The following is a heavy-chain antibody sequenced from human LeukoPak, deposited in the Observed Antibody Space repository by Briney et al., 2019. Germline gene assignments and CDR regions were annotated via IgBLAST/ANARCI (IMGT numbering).Heavy chain of an antibody. D-gene: IGHD3-10*01. J-gene: IGHJ6*02. CDR1: GFTFSSYA. V-gene: IGHV3-7*01. CDR2: IKQDGSEK. Sequence: GGSLRLSCAASGFTFSSYAMSWVRQAPGKGLEWVANIKQDGSEKYYVDSVKGRFTISRDNAKNSLYLQMNSLRAEDTAVYYCARTYGSGSYHYYYYYGMDVWGQGTTVTVSS. CDR3: ARTYGSGSYHYYYYYGMDV.